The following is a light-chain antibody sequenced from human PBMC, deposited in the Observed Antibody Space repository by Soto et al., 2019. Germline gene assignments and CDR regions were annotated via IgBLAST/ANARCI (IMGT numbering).Light chain of an antibody. J-gene: IGKJ3*01. CDR1: QSVNNY. CDR3: QHRSGFT. V-gene: IGKV3-11*02. CDR2: DAS. Sequence: EIVLTQSPATLSLSPGERATLCCRASQSVNNYLAWYQQKPGQAPRLLIYDASNRATGIPARFSGSGSGRDFTLTISSLEPEDFAVYYCQHRSGFTFGPGTKVDIK.